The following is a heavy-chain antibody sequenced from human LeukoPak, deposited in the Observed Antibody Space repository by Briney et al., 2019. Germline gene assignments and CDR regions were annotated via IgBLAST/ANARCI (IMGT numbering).Heavy chain of an antibody. V-gene: IGHV3-23*01. CDR3: AKSSYCGGDCYPTDFDY. CDR2: ISGSGGST. CDR1: GFIFSSYA. Sequence: GGSLRLSCAASGFIFSSYAMSWVRQALGKGLEWVSAISGSGGSTYYADSVKGRFTISRDNSKNTLYLQMNSLRAEDTAVYYCAKSSYCGGDCYPTDFDYWGQGTLVTVSS. D-gene: IGHD2-21*02. J-gene: IGHJ4*02.